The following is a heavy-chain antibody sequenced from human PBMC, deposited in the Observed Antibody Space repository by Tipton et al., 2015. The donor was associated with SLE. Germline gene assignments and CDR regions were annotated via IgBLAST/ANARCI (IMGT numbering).Heavy chain of an antibody. CDR3: ARVSPGLLAGSGDFDK. Sequence: GLVKPSETLSLICAVSGYSITSGYHWGWIRQPPGKGLEWIGNIYQSGNTYYNPSLKSRVTISVDTSRNQFSLKLTSVTVADTAVYYCARVSPGLLAGSGDFDKWRPGTLVTASS. J-gene: IGHJ4*02. V-gene: IGHV4-38-2*01. CDR1: GYSITSGYH. D-gene: IGHD3-16*01. CDR2: IYQSGNT.